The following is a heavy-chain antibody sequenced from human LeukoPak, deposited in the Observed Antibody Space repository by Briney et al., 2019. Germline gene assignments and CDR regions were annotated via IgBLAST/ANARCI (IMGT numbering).Heavy chain of an antibody. CDR3: ARSRGYCSGGSCYPSDAFDI. Sequence: SETLSLTCTVSGGSISSSSYYWGWIRQPPGKGLEWIGSIYYSGSTYYNPSLKSRVTISVDTSKNQFSLKLSSVTAADTAVYYCARSRGYCSGGSCYPSDAFDIWGQGTMVTVSS. J-gene: IGHJ3*02. D-gene: IGHD2-15*01. CDR1: GGSISSSSYY. V-gene: IGHV4-39*07. CDR2: IYYSGST.